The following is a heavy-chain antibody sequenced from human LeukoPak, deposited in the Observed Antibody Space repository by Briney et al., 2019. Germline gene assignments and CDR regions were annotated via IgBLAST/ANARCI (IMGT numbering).Heavy chain of an antibody. Sequence: SQTLSLICTVSGGSISSGSYCCRWIRQPAGKGLEWIGRIYTSGSTNYNPSLKSRVTISVDTSKNQISLKLSSVTAADTAVYYCAREIVVVVAATPYPDYYYCMVAWGKGTTVTVSS. V-gene: IGHV4-61*02. CDR1: GGSISSGSYC. J-gene: IGHJ6*03. CDR3: AREIVVVVAATPYPDYYYCMVA. CDR2: IYTSGST. D-gene: IGHD2-15*01.